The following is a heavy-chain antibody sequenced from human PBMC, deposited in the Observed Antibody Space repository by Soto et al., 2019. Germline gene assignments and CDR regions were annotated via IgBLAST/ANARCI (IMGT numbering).Heavy chain of an antibody. CDR2: IYYSGST. J-gene: IGHJ5*02. CDR3: ARRGYSYGFDWFDP. Sequence: SETLSLTCSFSGCSISSSSYYLSWIRQPPGKGLEWIGYIYYSGSTNYNPSLKSRVTISVDTSKNQFSLKLSSVTAADTAVYYCARRGYSYGFDWFDPWGQGTLVTVSS. D-gene: IGHD5-18*01. CDR1: GCSISSSSYY. V-gene: IGHV4-61*01.